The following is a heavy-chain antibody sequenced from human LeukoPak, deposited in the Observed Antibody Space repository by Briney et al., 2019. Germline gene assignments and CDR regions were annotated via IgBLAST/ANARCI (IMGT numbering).Heavy chain of an antibody. CDR1: GYTFTSYG. J-gene: IGHJ4*02. CDR2: IIPIFGTA. Sequence: GASVKVSCKASGYTFTSYGISWVRQAPGQGLGWMGGIIPIFGTANYAQKFQGRVTITADESTSTAYMELSSLRSEDTAVYYCARVGRDGYNFDYWGQGTLVTVSS. V-gene: IGHV1-69*13. CDR3: ARVGRDGYNFDY. D-gene: IGHD5-24*01.